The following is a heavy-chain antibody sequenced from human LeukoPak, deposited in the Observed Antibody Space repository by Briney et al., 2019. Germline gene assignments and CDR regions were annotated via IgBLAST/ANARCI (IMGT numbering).Heavy chain of an antibody. CDR3: ARAAGGGFDY. D-gene: IGHD3-16*01. CDR2: IYYSGST. V-gene: IGHV4-59*01. Sequence: PSETLSLTCTVSGGSIGSYYWSWIRQPPGKGLEWIGYIYYSGSTNYNPSLKSRVTISVDTSKNQFSLKLSSVTAADTAVYYCARAAGGGFDYWGQGTLVTVSS. J-gene: IGHJ4*02. CDR1: GGSIGSYY.